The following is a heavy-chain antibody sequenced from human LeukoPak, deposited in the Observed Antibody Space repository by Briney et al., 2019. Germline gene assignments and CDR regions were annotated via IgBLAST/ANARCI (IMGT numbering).Heavy chain of an antibody. D-gene: IGHD4-17*01. Sequence: GGSLRLSCAASGFSFSSYGMHWVRQAPGKGLEWVAVIWHDGSHEYYADSEKGRITISRDNSRNTVYLQMHSLRVEDTALYYCAKDATEYGDSYFDSWGQGTLVTVS. CDR1: GFSFSSYG. V-gene: IGHV3-33*06. CDR3: AKDATEYGDSYFDS. CDR2: IWHDGSHE. J-gene: IGHJ4*02.